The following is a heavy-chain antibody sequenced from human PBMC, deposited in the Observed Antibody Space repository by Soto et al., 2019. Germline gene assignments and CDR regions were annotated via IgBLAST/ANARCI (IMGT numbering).Heavy chain of an antibody. V-gene: IGHV3-48*01. CDR2: ISSSSSTI. CDR3: ARDYVGAYCSSTSCYSDYYYGMDV. D-gene: IGHD2-2*01. Sequence: EVQLVESGGGLVQPGGSLRLSCAASGFTFSSYSMNWVRQAPGKGLEWVSYISSSSSTIYYADSVKGRFTISRDNAKNSLYLQMNSRRAEETAVYYCARDYVGAYCSSTSCYSDYYYGMDVWGQGTTVTVSS. CDR1: GFTFSSYS. J-gene: IGHJ6*02.